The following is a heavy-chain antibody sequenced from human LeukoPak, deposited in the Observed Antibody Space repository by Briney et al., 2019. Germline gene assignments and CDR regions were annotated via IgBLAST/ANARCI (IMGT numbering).Heavy chain of an antibody. V-gene: IGHV3-15*01. CDR2: IKSKTDGGTT. J-gene: IGHJ4*02. CDR3: TTEDCSSTSCQGFDY. D-gene: IGHD2-2*01. CDR1: GFTFSSYW. Sequence: GGSLRLSCAASGFTFSSYWMSWVRQAPGKGLEWVGRIKSKTDGGTTDYAAPVKGRFTISRDDSKNTLYLQMNSLKTEDTAVYYCTTEDCSSTSCQGFDYWGQGTLVTVSS.